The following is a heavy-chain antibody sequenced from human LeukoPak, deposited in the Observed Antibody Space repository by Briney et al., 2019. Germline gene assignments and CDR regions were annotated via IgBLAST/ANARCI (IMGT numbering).Heavy chain of an antibody. J-gene: IGHJ4*02. CDR2: ISAYNGNT. CDR3: ARDQGGSYSRRGFFDY. D-gene: IGHD1-26*01. V-gene: IGHV1-18*01. CDR1: GYTFTSYG. Sequence: GASVKVSCKASGYTFTSYGISWVRQAPGQGLEWMGWISAYNGNTNYAQKLQGRVTMTTDTSTSTAYMELSSLRSEDTAVYYCARDQGGSYSRRGFFDYWGQGTLVTVSS.